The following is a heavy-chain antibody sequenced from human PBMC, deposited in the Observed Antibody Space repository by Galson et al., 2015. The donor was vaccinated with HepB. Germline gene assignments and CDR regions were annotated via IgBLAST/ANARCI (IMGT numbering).Heavy chain of an antibody. CDR3: AKDQESSWNWGSIFYYGMDV. D-gene: IGHD7-27*01. CDR1: GFTFSTYG. Sequence: SLRLSCAASGFTFSTYGMHWVRQAPGKGLEWVAAILYDGSNKYYADSVKGRFTISRDNSMDTLYLQMNSLGAEDTAVYYCAKDQESSWNWGSIFYYGMDVWGQGTTVTVSS. J-gene: IGHJ6*02. CDR2: ILYDGSNK. V-gene: IGHV3-30*18.